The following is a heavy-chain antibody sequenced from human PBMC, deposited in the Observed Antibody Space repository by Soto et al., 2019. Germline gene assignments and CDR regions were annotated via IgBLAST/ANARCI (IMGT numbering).Heavy chain of an antibody. CDR1: GGSFIGYY. CDR3: ARAGLDIVVVPAAMLYYYYGMDV. J-gene: IGHJ6*02. Sequence: PSETLSLTCAVYGGSFIGYYWSWIRQPPGKGLEWIGEINHSGSTNYNPSLKSRVTISVDTSKNQFSLKLSSVTAADTAVYYCARAGLDIVVVPAAMLYYYYGMDVWGQGTTVTVSS. CDR2: INHSGST. D-gene: IGHD2-2*03. V-gene: IGHV4-34*01.